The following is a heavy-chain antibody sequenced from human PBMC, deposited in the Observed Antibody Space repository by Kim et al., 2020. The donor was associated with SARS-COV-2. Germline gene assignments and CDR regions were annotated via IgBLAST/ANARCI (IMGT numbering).Heavy chain of an antibody. Sequence: ASVKVSCKASGYTFTSYDINWVRQATGQGLEGMGWMNPNSGNTCYAQKFQGRVTMTRNTSISTAYMELSSLRSEDTAVYYCARAPSITMVQGVILPYYYCMDVWGQGTTLTVSS. CDR2: MNPNSGNT. CDR3: ARAPSITMVQGVILPYYYCMDV. V-gene: IGHV1-8*01. CDR1: GYTFTSYD. D-gene: IGHD3-10*01. J-gene: IGHJ6*02.